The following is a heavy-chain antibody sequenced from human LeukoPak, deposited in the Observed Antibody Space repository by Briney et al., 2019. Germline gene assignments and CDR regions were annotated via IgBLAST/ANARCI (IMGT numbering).Heavy chain of an antibody. CDR3: ARRSSPNGYFIKSFDY. CDR1: GFTVSSNY. J-gene: IGHJ4*02. Sequence: GGSLRLSCAASGFTVSSNYMTWVRQAPGKGLEWVSVIYSGDSTYYADSVKGRFTISRDNSKNTLYLQMNSLRAEDTAVYYCARRSSPNGYFIKSFDYWGQGTLVTVSS. D-gene: IGHD3-22*01. V-gene: IGHV3-66*04. CDR2: IYSGDST.